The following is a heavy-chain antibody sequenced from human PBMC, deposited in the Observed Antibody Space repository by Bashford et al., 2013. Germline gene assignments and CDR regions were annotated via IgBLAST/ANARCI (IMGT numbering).Heavy chain of an antibody. V-gene: IGHV3-30-3*01. J-gene: IGHJ6*02. CDR3: ARGGERYCSSTSCYASYYYGMDV. CDR2: NK. Sequence: NKYYADSVKGRFTISRDNSKNTLYLQMNSLRAEDTAVYYCARGGERYCSSTSCYASYYYGMDVWGQGTTVTVSS. D-gene: IGHD2-2*01.